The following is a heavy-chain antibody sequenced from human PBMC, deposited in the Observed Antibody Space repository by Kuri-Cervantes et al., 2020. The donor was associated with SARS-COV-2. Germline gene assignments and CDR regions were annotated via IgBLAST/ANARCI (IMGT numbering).Heavy chain of an antibody. CDR2: IYPGDSDT. Sequence: GGSLRLSCKGSGYSFTSYWIGWVRQMPGKGLERMGIIYPGDSDTRYSPSFQGQVTISADKSISTAYLQWSSLKASDTAMYYCARHQRAGVWAQDWYFDLWGRGTLVTVSS. CDR3: ARHQRAGVWAQDWYFDL. J-gene: IGHJ2*01. V-gene: IGHV5-51*01. CDR1: GYSFTSYW. D-gene: IGHD6-25*01.